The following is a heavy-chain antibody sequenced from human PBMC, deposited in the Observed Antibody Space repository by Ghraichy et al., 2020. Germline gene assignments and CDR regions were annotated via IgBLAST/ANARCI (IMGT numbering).Heavy chain of an antibody. CDR1: GFAFSNYA. D-gene: IGHD1-7*01. CDR3: AKPSSVTGTLDAFDI. V-gene: IGHV3-23*01. CDR2: IIGSGGHT. Sequence: LTCAASGFAFSNYAMSWVRQAPGKGLEWVSTIIGSGGHTYYADSVKGRFTISRDNSKDTVYLQMNSLRGKDTAVYSCAKPSSVTGTLDAFDIWGQGTMVSVSS. J-gene: IGHJ3*02.